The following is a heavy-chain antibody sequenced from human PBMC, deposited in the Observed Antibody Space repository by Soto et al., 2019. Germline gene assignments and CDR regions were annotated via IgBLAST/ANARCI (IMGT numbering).Heavy chain of an antibody. D-gene: IGHD4-17*01. Sequence: ESGGGLVKPGGSLRLSCAASGFTFSDYYMSWIRQAPGKGLEWVSYISSSSSYTNYADSVKGRFTISRDNAKNSLYLQMNSLRAEDTAVYYCARVPRVGYGDYAGGILDYWGQGTLVTVSS. CDR1: GFTFSDYY. V-gene: IGHV3-11*06. J-gene: IGHJ4*02. CDR3: ARVPRVGYGDYAGGILDY. CDR2: ISSSSSYT.